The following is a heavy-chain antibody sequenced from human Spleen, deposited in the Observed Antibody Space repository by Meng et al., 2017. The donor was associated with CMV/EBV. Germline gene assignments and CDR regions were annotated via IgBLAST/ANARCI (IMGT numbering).Heavy chain of an antibody. D-gene: IGHD3-3*01. V-gene: IGHV3-13*01. CDR3: ARQTALYYYDFWSGRPQGNWFDP. Sequence: GGSLRLSCAASGFIVSGYDMHWVRQVTGKGLEWVSAIGTAGDTYYPGSVKGRFTISRENAKNSLYLQMNNLRAGDTAVYYCARQTALYYYDFWSGRPQGNWFDPWGQGTLVTVSS. CDR2: IGTAGDT. J-gene: IGHJ5*02. CDR1: GFIVSGYD.